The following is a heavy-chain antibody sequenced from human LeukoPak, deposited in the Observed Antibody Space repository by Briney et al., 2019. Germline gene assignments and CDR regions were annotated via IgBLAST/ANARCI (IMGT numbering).Heavy chain of an antibody. V-gene: IGHV3-30-3*01. CDR3: AKELRDFWSGYYAFDY. J-gene: IGHJ4*02. D-gene: IGHD3-3*01. CDR1: GFTFSSYA. CDR2: ISYDGSNK. Sequence: PGRSLRLSCAASGFTFSSYAMHWVRQAPGKGLEWVAVISYDGSNKYYADSVKGRFTISRDNSKNTLYLQMNSLRAEDTAVYYCAKELRDFWSGYYAFDYWGQGTLVTVSS.